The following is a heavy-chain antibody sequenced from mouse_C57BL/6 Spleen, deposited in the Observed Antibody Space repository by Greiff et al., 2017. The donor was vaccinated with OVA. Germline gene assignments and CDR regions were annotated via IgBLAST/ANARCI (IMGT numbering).Heavy chain of an antibody. CDR1: GYAFTNYL. CDR3: ARENWFFDY. CDR2: INPGSGGT. Sequence: VQLQQSGAELVRPGTSVKVSCKASGYAFTNYLIEWVKQRPGQGLEWIGVINPGSGGTNYNEKFKGKATLTADKSSSTAYMQLSSLTSEDSAVYYCARENWFFDYWGQGTTLTVSS. V-gene: IGHV1-54*01. D-gene: IGHD4-1*01. J-gene: IGHJ2*01.